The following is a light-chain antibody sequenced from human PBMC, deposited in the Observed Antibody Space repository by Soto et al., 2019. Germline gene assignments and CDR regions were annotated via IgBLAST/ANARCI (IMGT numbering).Light chain of an antibody. J-gene: IGKJ2*01. Sequence: DIQMTQSPSSVSASVGDRVTITCWASQDISNWLAWYQQKPGKAPKLLIYTASNLQSGVPSSFSGSGSGTDLTLTISSLQPEDFAIYYFQQANNFPYTFGQGTKLEI. CDR2: TAS. V-gene: IGKV1-12*01. CDR3: QQANNFPYT. CDR1: QDISNW.